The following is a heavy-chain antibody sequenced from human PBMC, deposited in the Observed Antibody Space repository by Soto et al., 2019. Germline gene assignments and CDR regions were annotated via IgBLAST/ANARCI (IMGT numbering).Heavy chain of an antibody. Sequence: EASVKVSCKASGYTFTSYGISWVRQAPGQGLEWMGWISAYNGNTNYAQKLQGRVTMTTDTSTSTAYMELRSLRSDDTAVYYCATTLWSGFSSYSSGWYDSFDYWGQGTLVTVSS. D-gene: IGHD6-19*01. CDR3: ATTLWSGFSSYSSGWYDSFDY. J-gene: IGHJ4*02. V-gene: IGHV1-18*01. CDR1: GYTFTSYG. CDR2: ISAYNGNT.